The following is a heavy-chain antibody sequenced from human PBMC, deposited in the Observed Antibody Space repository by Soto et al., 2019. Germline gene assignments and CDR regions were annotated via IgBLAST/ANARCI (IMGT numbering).Heavy chain of an antibody. CDR3: ARSNGGYYDFLSGYYSGSFHVDY. D-gene: IGHD3-3*01. V-gene: IGHV3-7*01. Sequence: PGGSQRLSCAASGFTFSSYWMSWVRQAPGKGLEWVANIKQDGSEKYYVDSVKGRFTISRDNAKNSLYLQMNSLRAEDTAVYYWARSNGGYYDFLSGYYSGSFHVDYCGHGSLVDVSS. J-gene: IGHJ4*01. CDR1: GFTFSSYW. CDR2: IKQDGSEK.